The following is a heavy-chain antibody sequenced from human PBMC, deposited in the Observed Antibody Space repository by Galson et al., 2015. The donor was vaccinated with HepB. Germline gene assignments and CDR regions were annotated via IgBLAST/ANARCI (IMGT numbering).Heavy chain of an antibody. Sequence: ETLSLTCAVYGGSFNSYYWSWVRQPPGKGLEWIGEINHSGSTSYNPSLKSRVTISVDRSKKQFSLKLTSVTAADTAVYYCARGGSYSDISGYYFSPFDYWGQGILVTVSS. CDR1: GGSFNSYY. CDR2: INHSGST. J-gene: IGHJ4*02. V-gene: IGHV4-34*01. D-gene: IGHD3-22*01. CDR3: ARGGSYSDISGYYFSPFDY.